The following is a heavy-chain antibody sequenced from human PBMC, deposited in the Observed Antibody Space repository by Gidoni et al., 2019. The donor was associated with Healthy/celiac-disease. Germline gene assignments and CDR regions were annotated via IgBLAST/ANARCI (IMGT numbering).Heavy chain of an antibody. CDR1: GGSISSSSYY. J-gene: IGHJ5*02. D-gene: IGHD4-17*01. CDR2: IYYSGST. CDR3: ARGVTTEVYWFDP. Sequence: QLQLQESGPGLVKPSETLSLTCTVPGGSISSSSYYWGWLRQPPGKGLEWIGSIYYSGSTYYNPSLKSRVTISVDTSKNQFSLKLSSVTAADTAVYYCARGVTTEVYWFDPWGQGTLVTVSS. V-gene: IGHV4-39*01.